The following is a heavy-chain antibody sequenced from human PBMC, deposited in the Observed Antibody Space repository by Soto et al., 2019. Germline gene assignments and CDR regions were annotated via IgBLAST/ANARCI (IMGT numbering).Heavy chain of an antibody. CDR1: GGSISSYY. Sequence: SETLSLTCTVSGGSISSYYWSWIRQPPGKGLEWIGYIYYSGSTNYNPSLKSRVTISVDTSKNQFSLKLSSVTAADTAVYYCARHAFGELSVGWFDPWGQGTLVTVSS. D-gene: IGHD3-10*01. J-gene: IGHJ5*02. V-gene: IGHV4-59*01. CDR2: IYYSGST. CDR3: ARHAFGELSVGWFDP.